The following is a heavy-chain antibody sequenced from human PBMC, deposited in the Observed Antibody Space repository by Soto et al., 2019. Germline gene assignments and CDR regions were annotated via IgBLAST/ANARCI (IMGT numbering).Heavy chain of an antibody. J-gene: IGHJ5*02. CDR3: AREGTIFGGWFDP. V-gene: IGHV4-30-4*01. D-gene: IGHD3-3*01. CDR1: GGSISSGDYY. Sequence: QVQLQESGPGLVKPSQTLSLTCTVSGGSISSGDYYWSWIRQPPGKGLEWIGYIYYSGSTYYNPSLKSRVTISVDTSKNQFSLKLSSVTAADTAVSYCAREGTIFGGWFDPWGQGTLVTVSS. CDR2: IYYSGST.